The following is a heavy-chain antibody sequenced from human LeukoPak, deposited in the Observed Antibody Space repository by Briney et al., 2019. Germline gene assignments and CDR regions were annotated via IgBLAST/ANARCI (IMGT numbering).Heavy chain of an antibody. CDR1: GGSFGYYY. J-gene: IGHJ4*02. V-gene: IGHV4-34*01. Sequence: PSETLSLTCAVYGGSFGYYYSTGSRQPPGMGLEWIGEINHSGSTNYEPSLKSRVTISVDTSKNQFSLKLSSVTAADTAVYYCARGEIAAAFDYWGQGTLVTVPS. D-gene: IGHD6-13*01. CDR2: INHSGST. CDR3: ARGEIAAAFDY.